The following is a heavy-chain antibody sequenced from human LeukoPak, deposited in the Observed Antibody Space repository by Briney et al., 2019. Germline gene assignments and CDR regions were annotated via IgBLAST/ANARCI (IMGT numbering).Heavy chain of an antibody. V-gene: IGHV6-1*01. CDR1: GDIVSSNSAA. Sequence: SQTLSLTCALSGDIVSSNSAAWNWIRQSPSRGLEWLERTYYRSKLYNDYAVSVKSRITLNPDTSKNQFSLHLNSVTPEDTAVYYCARGRQQMGPPFDYWGQGTLVTVSS. CDR2: TYYRSKLYN. D-gene: IGHD6-13*01. CDR3: ARGRQQMGPPFDY. J-gene: IGHJ4*02.